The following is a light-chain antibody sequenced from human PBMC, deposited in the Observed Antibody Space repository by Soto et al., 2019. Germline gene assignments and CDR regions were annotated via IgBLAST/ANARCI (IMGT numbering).Light chain of an antibody. CDR2: AAS. J-gene: IGKJ3*01. CDR3: QQSYTTVFT. CDR1: QSISNY. Sequence: DIQMTQSPSSLSASVGDRVTITCRASQSISNYLNWYQQKPGKAPKLLIYAASSLQSGVTSRFSGSGSCTDFTLTISSLQPEDFATYSCQQSYTTVFTFGPGTNVDIK. V-gene: IGKV1-39*01.